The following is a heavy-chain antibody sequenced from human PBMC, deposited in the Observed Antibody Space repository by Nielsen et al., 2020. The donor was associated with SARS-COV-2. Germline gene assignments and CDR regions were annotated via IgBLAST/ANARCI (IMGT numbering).Heavy chain of an antibody. D-gene: IGHD5-18*01. CDR3: ARMEGYSYGHV. J-gene: IGHJ4*02. V-gene: IGHV1-69*02. Sequence: WVRQAPGQGLEWMGRIIPILGIANYAQKFQGRVTITADKSTSTAYMELSSLRSEDTAVYYCARMEGYSYGHVWGQGTLVTVSS. CDR2: IIPILGIA.